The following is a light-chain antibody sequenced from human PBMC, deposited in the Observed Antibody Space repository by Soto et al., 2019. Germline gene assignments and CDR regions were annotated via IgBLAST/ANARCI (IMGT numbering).Light chain of an antibody. J-gene: IGKJ4*01. CDR2: DVS. V-gene: IGKV3-11*01. CDR3: QQRSNWPPGLT. CDR1: QSISTY. Sequence: EIVLTQSPATLSLSPGEIATLSCRASQSISTYLAWYQQKPGQAPRLLIYDVSKRAADVPARFSGSGSGTDFTLTISSLEPEDFAVYYCQQRSNWPPGLTFGGGTKVEI.